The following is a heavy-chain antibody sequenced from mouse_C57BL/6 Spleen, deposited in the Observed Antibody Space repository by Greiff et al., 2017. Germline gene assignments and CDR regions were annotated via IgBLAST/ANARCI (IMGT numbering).Heavy chain of an antibody. CDR2: IYPGDGGT. J-gene: IGHJ4*01. V-gene: IGHV1-80*01. CDR1: GYAFSSYW. CDR3: ASRDYDEGAMDY. D-gene: IGHD1-1*01. Sequence: VQGVESGAELVKPGASVKISCKASGYAFSSYWMNWVKQRPGQGLEWIGQIYPGDGGTNYNGKFKGKATLTADKSSSTAYMQLSSLTSEDSAVYFCASRDYDEGAMDYWGQGTSVTVSS.